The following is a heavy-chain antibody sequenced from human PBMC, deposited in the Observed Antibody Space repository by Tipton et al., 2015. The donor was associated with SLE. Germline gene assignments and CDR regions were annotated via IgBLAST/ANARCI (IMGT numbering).Heavy chain of an antibody. CDR3: AKALLVGATYGGAFDI. D-gene: IGHD1-26*01. CDR2: IWYDGSNK. V-gene: IGHV3-33*06. CDR1: GFTFSRYG. J-gene: IGHJ3*02. Sequence: RSLRISCAASGFTFSRYGMHWVRPAPGKGLEWVAVIWYDGSNKYYADSVKGRFTISRDNSKNTLYLQMNSLRAEDTAVYYCAKALLVGATYGGAFDIWGQGTMVTVSS.